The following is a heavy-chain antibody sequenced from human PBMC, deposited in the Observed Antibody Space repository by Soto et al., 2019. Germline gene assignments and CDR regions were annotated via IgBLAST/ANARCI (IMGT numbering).Heavy chain of an antibody. V-gene: IGHV1-18*04. J-gene: IGHJ5*02. CDR3: ARVVPGSEAWFGP. D-gene: IGHD2-2*01. Sequence: ASVKVSCKASRYTFITYYIHWVRQAPGQPLEWLGWISLYSDGTNYAQKFQGRVSMTTDTSTTTAYMELRSLRSDDTAVYYCARVVPGSEAWFGPWGQGNLVTVSS. CDR1: RYTFITYY. CDR2: ISLYSDGT.